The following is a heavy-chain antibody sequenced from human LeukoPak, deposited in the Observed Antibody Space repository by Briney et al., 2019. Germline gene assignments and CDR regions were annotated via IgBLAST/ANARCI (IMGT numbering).Heavy chain of an antibody. CDR2: IQTNEGT. Sequence: SETLSLTCSVSGGSISTYYWSWIRQPAGKGLEWIGRIQTNEGTIYNPSLKSRISMSVDTSKNQFSLKMTPVTAADTAVYYCARDMAVAPYNWFDPWGQGTLVTVSS. J-gene: IGHJ5*02. V-gene: IGHV4-4*07. CDR3: ARDMAVAPYNWFDP. D-gene: IGHD6-19*01. CDR1: GGSISTYY.